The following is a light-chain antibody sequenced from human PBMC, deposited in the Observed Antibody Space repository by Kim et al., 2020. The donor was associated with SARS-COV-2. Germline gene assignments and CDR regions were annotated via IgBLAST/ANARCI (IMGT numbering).Light chain of an antibody. Sequence: QSALTQPPSASKTPGQRVTISCSGASSNIGINTVDWYQQFPGAPPKLLIYNNNQRPSGVPDRFSGSKSGTSASLAISGLQSEDEADYFCAAWDDGLNGVLFGGGTQLTVL. J-gene: IGLJ2*01. CDR3: AAWDDGLNGVL. CDR1: SSNIGINT. CDR2: NNN. V-gene: IGLV1-44*01.